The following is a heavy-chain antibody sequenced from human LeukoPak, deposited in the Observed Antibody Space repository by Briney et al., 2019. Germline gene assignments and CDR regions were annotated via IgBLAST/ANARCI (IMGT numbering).Heavy chain of an antibody. Sequence: SETLSLTCTVSGGSISSSSYYRGWIRQPPGKGLEWIGSIYYSGSTYYNPSLKSRVTISVDTSKNQFSLKLSSVTAADTAVYYCARPMAYSSGWYGYYYGMDVWGQGTTVTVSS. V-gene: IGHV4-39*01. D-gene: IGHD6-19*01. CDR2: IYYSGST. CDR3: ARPMAYSSGWYGYYYGMDV. J-gene: IGHJ6*02. CDR1: GGSISSSSYY.